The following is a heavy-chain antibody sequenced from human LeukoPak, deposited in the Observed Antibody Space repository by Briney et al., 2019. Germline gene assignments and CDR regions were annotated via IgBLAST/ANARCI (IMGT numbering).Heavy chain of an antibody. CDR1: GFTFSNYG. CDR3: ARDTHSSGCTDY. V-gene: IGHV3-33*01. CDR2: IWYDGSNK. D-gene: IGHD6-19*01. J-gene: IGHJ4*02. Sequence: PGGPLRLSCAASGFTFSNYGMHWVRQAPGKGLEWVAVIWYDGSNKYYADSVKGRFTISRDNSKNTLYLQMNSLRAEDTAVYYCARDTHSSGCTDYWGQGTLVTVSS.